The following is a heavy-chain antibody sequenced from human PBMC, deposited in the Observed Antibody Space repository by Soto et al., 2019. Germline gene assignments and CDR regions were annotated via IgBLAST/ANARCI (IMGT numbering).Heavy chain of an antibody. CDR2: IYYSGST. J-gene: IGHJ5*02. D-gene: IGHD3-10*01. CDR1: GGSISRYY. CDR3: ARRLKWFGENGFDP. V-gene: IGHV4-59*08. Sequence: SETLSLTCTVSGGSISRYYWSWIRQPPGKGLEWIGYIYYSGSTNYNPSLKSRVTISVDTSKNQFSLKLSSVTAADTAVYYCARRLKWFGENGFDPWGQGTLVTVSS.